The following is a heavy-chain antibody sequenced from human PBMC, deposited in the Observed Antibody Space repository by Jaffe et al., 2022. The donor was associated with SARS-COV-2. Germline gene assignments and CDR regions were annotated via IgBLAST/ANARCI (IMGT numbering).Heavy chain of an antibody. D-gene: IGHD1-1*01. CDR2: ISFDGSDK. J-gene: IGHJ6*03. V-gene: IGHV3-30*04. CDR1: GFTFSHSA. CDR3: ARDLSPTHTGNFYCMDV. Sequence: QVQLVESGGAVVQPGRSLRLSCAASGFTFSHSAMHWVRQAPGKGLEWVAIISFDGSDKFYADSVKGRFTVLRDNSKNTVYLQMNSLRGEDTAMYYCARDLSPTHTGNFYCMDVWGKGTTVTVSS.